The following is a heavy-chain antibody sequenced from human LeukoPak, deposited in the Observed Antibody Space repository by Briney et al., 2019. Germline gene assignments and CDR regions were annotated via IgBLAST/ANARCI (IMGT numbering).Heavy chain of an antibody. V-gene: IGHV5-51*01. CDR1: GYGFTTYW. Sequence: GESLQISCKGSGYGFTTYWIAWVRQMPGKGLEWMGIIYPGDSDTRYSPSFQGQATISADKSISTAYLQWGSLKASDTAMYYCARHSRPYSTSSLDYWGQGTLVTVSS. D-gene: IGHD6-6*01. CDR2: IYPGDSDT. CDR3: ARHSRPYSTSSLDY. J-gene: IGHJ4*02.